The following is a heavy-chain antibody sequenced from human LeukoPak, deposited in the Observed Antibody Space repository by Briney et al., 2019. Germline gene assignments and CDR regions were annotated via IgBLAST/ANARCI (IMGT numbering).Heavy chain of an antibody. V-gene: IGHV3-30-3*01. CDR2: ISYDGSNK. D-gene: IGHD6-19*01. CDR3: ARDEGGLAR. Sequence: PGVPRRLSCAAVGFTLSSYVMQWVRRAPGRGLEGVAVISYDGSNKYYADSVKGRFTISRDNSKNTLYLQMNSRRAEDAAVYYCARDEGGLARWGQGTLVTVSS. CDR1: GFTLSSYV. J-gene: IGHJ4*02.